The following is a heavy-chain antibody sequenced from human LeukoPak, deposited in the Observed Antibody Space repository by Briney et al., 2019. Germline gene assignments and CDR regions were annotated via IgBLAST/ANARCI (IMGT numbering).Heavy chain of an antibody. CDR2: IYHNSGTT. Sequence: SETLSLTCTVSGGSITSDCWTWSRQPPGKGLEWIGYIYHNSGTTNYNPSLKSRVSISVDTSKTHFSLKLSSVTAAETAVYYCAQKAPYSPEYSQHWGRGTLVTVSS. D-gene: IGHD2-15*01. V-gene: IGHV4-59*01. CDR3: AQKAPYSPEYSQH. J-gene: IGHJ1*01. CDR1: GGSITSDC.